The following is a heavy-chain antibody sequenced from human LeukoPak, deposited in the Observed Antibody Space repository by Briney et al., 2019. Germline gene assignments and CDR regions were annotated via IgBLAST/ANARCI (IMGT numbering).Heavy chain of an antibody. CDR1: GFTFSNAG. CDR3: AKGEYYDYVWGSYRYTSPYYFDY. Sequence: GGSLRLSCGASGFTFSNAGMHWVRQAPGKGLEWVAVIWYDGSNKYYADSVKGRFTISRDNSKNTLYLQMNSLRAEDTAVHYCAKGEYYDYVWGSYRYTSPYYFDYWGQGTLVTVSS. D-gene: IGHD3-16*02. V-gene: IGHV3-33*06. J-gene: IGHJ4*02. CDR2: IWYDGSNK.